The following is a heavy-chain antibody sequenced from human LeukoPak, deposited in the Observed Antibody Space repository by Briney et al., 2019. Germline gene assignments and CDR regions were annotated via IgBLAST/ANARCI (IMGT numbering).Heavy chain of an antibody. CDR2: ISISGGTT. Sequence: PGGSLRLSCAASGFTFSSYAMSWVRQAPGKGLEWVSAISISGGTTYYADSVKGRFTISRDNSKNTLYLQMNSLRADDTAVYYCATGEYSSSSPFDYWGQGTLVTVSS. V-gene: IGHV3-23*01. J-gene: IGHJ4*02. D-gene: IGHD6-6*01. CDR3: ATGEYSSSSPFDY. CDR1: GFTFSSYA.